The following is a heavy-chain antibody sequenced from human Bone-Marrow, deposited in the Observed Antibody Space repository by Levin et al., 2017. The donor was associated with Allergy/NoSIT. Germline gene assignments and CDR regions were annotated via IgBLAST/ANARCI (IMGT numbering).Heavy chain of an antibody. D-gene: IGHD1-14*01. V-gene: IGHV3-9*01. CDR1: GFAFDDFP. J-gene: IGHJ3*01. Sequence: PPGGSLRLSCAASGFAFDDFPMHWVRQVPGKGLEWVSGMTWNGATIGYADSVRGRFTISRDNAKNSLYLEMNSLTTDDTALYYCAQDLGYLSANHDAFDLWGPGTMVTVSS. CDR2: MTWNGATI. CDR3: AQDLGYLSANHDAFDL.